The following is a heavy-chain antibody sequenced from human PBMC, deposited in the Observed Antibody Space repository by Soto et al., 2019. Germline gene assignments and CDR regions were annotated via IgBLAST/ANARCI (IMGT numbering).Heavy chain of an antibody. CDR3: ARFIPGTVNDY. J-gene: IGHJ4*02. CDR2: IYYSGST. V-gene: IGHV4-31*03. Sequence: QVQLQESGPGLVKPSQTLSLTCTVSVCSISSGGYCWIWIRQHPGKGLAWIGYIYYSGSTYYNLSLKSRVTISVDTSKDQFSLKLSSVTAGDTAVYYCARFIPGTVNDYWGQGSLVSVSS. CDR1: VCSISSGGYC. D-gene: IGHD1-20*01.